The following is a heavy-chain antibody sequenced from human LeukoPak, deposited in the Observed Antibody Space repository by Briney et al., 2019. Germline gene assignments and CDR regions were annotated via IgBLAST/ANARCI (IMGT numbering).Heavy chain of an antibody. V-gene: IGHV1-69*13. J-gene: IGHJ4*02. Sequence: SVKVSCKASGGTFSSYAISWVRQAPGQGLEWMGGIIPIFGTANYAQKFQGRVTITADESTSTAYMELSSLRSEDTAVYYCARGSFYDESSFHGVLEWLSHFDYWGQGTLVTVSS. CDR1: GGTFSSYA. D-gene: IGHD3-3*01. CDR2: IIPIFGTA. CDR3: ARGSFYDESSFHGVLEWLSHFDY.